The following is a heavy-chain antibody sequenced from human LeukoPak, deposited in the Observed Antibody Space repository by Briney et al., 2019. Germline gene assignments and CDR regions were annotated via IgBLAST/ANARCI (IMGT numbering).Heavy chain of an antibody. CDR3: AKGTGGSSWSPNRD. CDR2: ISGSGGSP. CDR1: GFTFSSYG. V-gene: IGHV3-23*01. Sequence: PGGPLRLSRAASGFTFSSYGMSWVRQAPGKGLEWVSGISGSGGSPNYADSVKGRFTISRDNSKNTLSLQMNSLRAEDTAVYYCAKGTGGSSWSPNRDWGQGTLVTVSS. D-gene: IGHD6-13*01. J-gene: IGHJ4*02.